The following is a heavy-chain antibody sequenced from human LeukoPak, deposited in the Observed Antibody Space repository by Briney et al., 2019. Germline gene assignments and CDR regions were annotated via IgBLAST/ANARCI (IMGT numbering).Heavy chain of an antibody. CDR3: ARLNSGSYGFDY. D-gene: IGHD1-26*01. J-gene: IGHJ4*02. V-gene: IGHV4-4*09. CDR2: IYTSGST. CDR1: GGSISSYY. Sequence: SETLSLTCTVSGGSISSYYWSWIRQPPGKGLEWIGYIYTSGSTNYNPSLKSRVTISVDASKNQFSLKLSSVTAADTAVYYCARLNSGSYGFDYWGQGTLVTVSS.